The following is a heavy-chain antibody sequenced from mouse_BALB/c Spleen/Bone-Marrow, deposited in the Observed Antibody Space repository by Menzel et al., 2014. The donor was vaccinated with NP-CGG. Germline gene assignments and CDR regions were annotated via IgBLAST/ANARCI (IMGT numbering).Heavy chain of an antibody. CDR3: TRGGNWDDFDS. D-gene: IGHD4-1*01. Sequence: EVKLVESGGGLVQPGGSRKLSCAASGFTFSSFGMHWVRQAPEKGLEWVAYISSGSSTIFYADTVKGRFTVSRDNPKNTLFLQMTSLRSEDTAMYFCTRGGNWDDFDSWGQGTTLTVSP. J-gene: IGHJ2*01. CDR1: GFTFSSFG. CDR2: ISSGSSTI. V-gene: IGHV5-17*02.